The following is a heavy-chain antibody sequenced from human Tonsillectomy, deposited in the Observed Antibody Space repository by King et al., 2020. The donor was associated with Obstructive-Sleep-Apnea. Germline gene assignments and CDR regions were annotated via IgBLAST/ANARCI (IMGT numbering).Heavy chain of an antibody. V-gene: IGHV1-8*01. D-gene: IGHD5-18*01. CDR2: MNPNSGNT. Sequence: VQLVQSGAEVKKPGASVKVSCKASGYTFTNYDINWVRQATGQGLEWMGWMNPNSGNTGYAQKFQGRVTMTKNTSISTAYMELSSLRSEDTAVYYCARRRGYNYGWVWFDPWGQGTLVTVSS. CDR3: ARRRGYNYGWVWFDP. CDR1: GYTFTNYD. J-gene: IGHJ5*02.